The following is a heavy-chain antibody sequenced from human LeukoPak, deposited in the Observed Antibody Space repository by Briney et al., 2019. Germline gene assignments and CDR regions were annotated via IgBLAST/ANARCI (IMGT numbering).Heavy chain of an antibody. V-gene: IGHV4-39*01. J-gene: IGHJ4*02. CDR2: IYYSGST. CDR3: ARRENWEYYFDY. D-gene: IGHD7-27*01. CDR1: GGSISSSSYY. Sequence: PSETLSLTCTVSGGSISSSSYYWGWIRQPPGKGLEWIGSIYYSGSTYYNPSLKSRVTISVDTSKNQFSLKLSSVTAADTAVYYCARRENWEYYFDYWGQGTLVTVSS.